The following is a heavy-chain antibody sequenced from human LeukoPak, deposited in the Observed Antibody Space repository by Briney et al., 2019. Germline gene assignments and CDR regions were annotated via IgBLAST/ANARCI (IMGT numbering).Heavy chain of an antibody. CDR3: AKDLTVTHSYYGMDV. CDR2: INPNSVGT. J-gene: IGHJ6*02. V-gene: IGHV1-2*02. Sequence: ASVKVSCKASGYTFTGYYMHWVRQAPGQGLEWMGWINPNSVGTNYAQKFQGRVTITTDTSINPAYMELSRLRSDDTAVSYCAKDLTVTHSYYGMDVCGQGTTVTVSS. CDR1: GYTFTGYY. D-gene: IGHD4-17*01.